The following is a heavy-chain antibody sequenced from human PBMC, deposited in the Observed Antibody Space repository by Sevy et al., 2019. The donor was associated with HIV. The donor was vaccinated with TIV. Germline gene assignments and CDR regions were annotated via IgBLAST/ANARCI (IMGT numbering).Heavy chain of an antibody. V-gene: IGHV1-69*10. J-gene: IGHJ6*03. CDR2: LIPILGTA. CDR1: GGTFSSYA. Sequence: ASVKVSCKASGGTFSSYAISWVRQAPGQGLEWMGGLIPILGTANYAQKFQGRVTITADKSTSTAYMELSSLRSEDTAVYYCATLGGYSYGSAYYYYYYMDVWGKRTTVTVSS. D-gene: IGHD5-18*01. CDR3: ATLGGYSYGSAYYYYYYMDV.